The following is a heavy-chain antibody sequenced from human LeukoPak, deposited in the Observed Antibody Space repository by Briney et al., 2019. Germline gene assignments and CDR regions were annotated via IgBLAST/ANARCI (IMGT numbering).Heavy chain of an antibody. V-gene: IGHV3-20*04. CDR1: GFTFDDCG. CDR2: IIWSGGST. Sequence: PGGSLRLSCAASGFTFDDCGMSWVRQAPGKGLEWVSGIIWSGGSTGYADSVKGRFTISRDNAKNSLYLQMNSLRAEDTALYYCARDDYGSGSWNDYWGQGTLVTVSS. CDR3: ARDDYGSGSWNDY. D-gene: IGHD3-10*01. J-gene: IGHJ4*02.